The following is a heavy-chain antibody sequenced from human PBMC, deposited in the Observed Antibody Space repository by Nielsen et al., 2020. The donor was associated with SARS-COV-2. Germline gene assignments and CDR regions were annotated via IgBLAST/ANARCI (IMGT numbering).Heavy chain of an antibody. CDR1: GFSLSNARMG. V-gene: IGHV2-26*01. J-gene: IGHJ4*02. CDR3: ARIREAAAGIDY. D-gene: IGHD6-13*01. CDR2: IFSNDEK. Sequence: SGPTLVKPTETLTLTCTVSGFSLSNARMGVSWIRQPPGKALEWLAHIFSNDEKSYSTSLKSRLTISKDTSKSQVVPTMTNMDPVDTATYYCARIREAAAGIDYWGQGTLVTVSS.